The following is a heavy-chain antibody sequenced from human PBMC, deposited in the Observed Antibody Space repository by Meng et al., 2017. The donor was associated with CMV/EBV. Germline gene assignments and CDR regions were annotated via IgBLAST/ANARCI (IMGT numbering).Heavy chain of an antibody. J-gene: IGHJ4*02. CDR2: INPNSGGT. D-gene: IGHD6-13*01. Sequence: GESLKISCKASGYTFTGYYMHWVRQAPGQGLEWMGWINPNSGGTNYAQKFQGRVTMTRDTSISTAYMELSRLRSDDTAVYYCARDSAVRYSSSWYPIRYWGQGTLVTVSS. CDR1: GYTFTGYY. CDR3: ARDSAVRYSSSWYPIRY. V-gene: IGHV1-2*02.